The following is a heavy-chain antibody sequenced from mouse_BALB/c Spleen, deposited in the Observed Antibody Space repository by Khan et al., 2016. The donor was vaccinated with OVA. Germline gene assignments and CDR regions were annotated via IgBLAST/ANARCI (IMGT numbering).Heavy chain of an antibody. CDR3: ARDANYFDC. CDR1: GYSITNGYS. V-gene: IGHV3-1*02. Sequence: QLQESGPDLVKPSQSLSLTCTVTGYSITNGYSWHWIRQFPGNKLEWMGYTYYRCPTNYNPSLKSRFSISRDTSKNQFFLQLNSVTTEDTATYYSARDANYFDCWGQGTTLTVSS. J-gene: IGHJ2*01. CDR2: TYYRCPT.